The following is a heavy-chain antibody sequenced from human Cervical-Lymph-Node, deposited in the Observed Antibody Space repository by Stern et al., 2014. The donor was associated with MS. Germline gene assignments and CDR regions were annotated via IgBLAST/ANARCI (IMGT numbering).Heavy chain of an antibody. V-gene: IGHV3-21*01. J-gene: IGHJ6*02. D-gene: IGHD4-17*01. CDR3: ARDDYVSILSIYFYAMDV. Sequence: VQLLESGGGLVKPGVSLRLACVVSGFTFETYSMNWVRQSPGKGLEWVASINSDTSMFYAESVRGRFTVSRDNAKNALYLQMNSLRAEDTAVYYCARDDYVSILSIYFYAMDVWGQGTTVTVS. CDR1: GFTFETYS. CDR2: INSDTSM.